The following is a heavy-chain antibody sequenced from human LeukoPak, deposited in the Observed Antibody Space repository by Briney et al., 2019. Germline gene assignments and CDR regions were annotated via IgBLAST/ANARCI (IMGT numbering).Heavy chain of an antibody. V-gene: IGHV3-9*01. CDR1: GFTFDDYA. CDR2: ISWNSGSI. CDR3: AKDGSSSWYNLDY. Sequence: SLRLSCAASGFTFDDYAMHWVRQAPGKGLEWVSGISWNSGSIGYADSVKGRFTISRDNAKNSLYLQMNSLRAEDTALYYCAKDGSSSWYNLDYWGQGTLVTVSS. J-gene: IGHJ4*02. D-gene: IGHD6-13*01.